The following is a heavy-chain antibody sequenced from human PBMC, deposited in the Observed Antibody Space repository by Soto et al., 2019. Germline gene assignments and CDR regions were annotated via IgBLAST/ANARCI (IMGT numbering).Heavy chain of an antibody. CDR3: ARSYYYDSSGYYFFDY. D-gene: IGHD3-22*01. CDR1: GYTFTGYY. V-gene: IGHV1-2*04. CDR2: INPNSGGT. J-gene: IGHJ4*02. Sequence: ASVKVSCKASGYTFTGYYMHWVRQAPGQGLEWMGWINPNSGGTNYAQKFQGWVTMTRDTSISTAYMELSRLRSDDTAAYYCARSYYYDSSGYYFFDYWGQGTLVTVSS.